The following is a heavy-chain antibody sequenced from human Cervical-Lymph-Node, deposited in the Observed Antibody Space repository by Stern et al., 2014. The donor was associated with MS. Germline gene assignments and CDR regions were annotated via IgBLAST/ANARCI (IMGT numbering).Heavy chain of an antibody. Sequence: VQLVQSGAEVKKPGESLKISCKGSGSRFTSSWIGWVRQMPGKGLEWMGIIYPHDSDTRYSPSFQGQVTISADKSLSTAYLQWSSLKASDTAMYYFVRDQTWFDPWGQGTLVTVSS. CDR2: IYPHDSDT. J-gene: IGHJ5*02. V-gene: IGHV5-51*01. CDR3: VRDQTWFDP. CDR1: GSRFTSSW.